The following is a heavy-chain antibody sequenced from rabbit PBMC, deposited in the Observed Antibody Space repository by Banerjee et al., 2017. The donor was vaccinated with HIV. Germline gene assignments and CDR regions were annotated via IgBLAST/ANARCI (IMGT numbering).Heavy chain of an antibody. CDR2: IYTGSSGST. CDR1: GFSSSSSYY. D-gene: IGHD8-1*01. CDR3: ARDAGYTGDGYSFNL. J-gene: IGHJ4*01. Sequence: QSLEESGGDLVKPGASLTLTCTASGFSSSSSYYMCWVRQAPGKGLEWIACIYTGSSGSTYYAYWAKGRFTISKTSSTTVTLQMTSLTAADTATYFCARDAGYTGDGYSFNLWGPGTLVTVS. V-gene: IGHV1S40*01.